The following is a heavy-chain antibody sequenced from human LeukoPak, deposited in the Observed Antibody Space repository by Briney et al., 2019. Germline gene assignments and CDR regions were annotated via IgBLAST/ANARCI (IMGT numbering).Heavy chain of an antibody. V-gene: IGHV3-73*01. Sequence: GGSLRLSCAASGFTSSGSAMHWVRQASGKGLEWVGRIRSKANSYATAYAASVKGRFTISRDDSKNTAYLQMNSLKTEDTAVYYCTRGVSGSYYNFDYWGQGTLVTVSS. J-gene: IGHJ4*02. CDR1: GFTSSGSA. D-gene: IGHD1-26*01. CDR2: IRSKANSYAT. CDR3: TRGVSGSYYNFDY.